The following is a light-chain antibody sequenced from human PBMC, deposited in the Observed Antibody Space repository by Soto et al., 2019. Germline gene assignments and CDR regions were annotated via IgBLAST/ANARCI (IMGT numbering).Light chain of an antibody. CDR3: QNYNSYSRFT. CDR1: QGISNY. J-gene: IGKJ3*01. CDR2: GAS. Sequence: DIQMTQSPSSLSASVGDRVTITCRASQGISNYLAWYQQKPGQVPNLLIYGASSLQSGVPSRYSGSGSGTDFTLTISSLQPADVGTYYCQNYNSYSRFTFGPGTKVDIK. V-gene: IGKV1-27*01.